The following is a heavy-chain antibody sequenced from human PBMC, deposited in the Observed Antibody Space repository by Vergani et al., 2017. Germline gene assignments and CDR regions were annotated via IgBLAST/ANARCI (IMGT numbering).Heavy chain of an antibody. V-gene: IGHV4-34*01. CDR2: INHSGST. CDR3: ARVIEKYYASGSYYNRYYYGMDV. CDR1: GGSFSGYY. Sequence: QVQLQQWGAGLLKHSETLSLTCAVYGGSFSGYYWSWIRQPPGKGLEWIGEINHSGSTNYNPSLKSRVTISVDTSKNQFSLKLSSVTAADAAVYYCARVIEKYYASGSYYNRYYYGMDVWGQGTTVTVSS. J-gene: IGHJ6*02. D-gene: IGHD3-10*01.